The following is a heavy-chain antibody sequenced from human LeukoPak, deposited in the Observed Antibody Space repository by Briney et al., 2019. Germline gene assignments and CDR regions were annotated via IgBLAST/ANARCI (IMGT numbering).Heavy chain of an antibody. CDR2: ISHDSIGT. Sequence: SGGSLRLSCAASGFAFSGFGMSWVRQAPGKGLEWVATISHDSIGTHYIDSVKGRFRISRDNSKNTLYLQMNSLRAEDTAVYYCAKDLRRFGEFEGVYMDVWGKGTTVTISS. V-gene: IGHV3-23*01. CDR1: GFAFSGFG. J-gene: IGHJ6*03. CDR3: AKDLRRFGEFEGVYMDV. D-gene: IGHD3-10*01.